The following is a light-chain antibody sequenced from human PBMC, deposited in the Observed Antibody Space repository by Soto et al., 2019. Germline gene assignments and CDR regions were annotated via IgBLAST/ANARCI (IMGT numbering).Light chain of an antibody. CDR1: QSVSSY. V-gene: IGKV3-20*01. J-gene: IGKJ4*01. CDR2: GVS. Sequence: EIVLTQSPGTLSLSPGERATLSCRASQSVSSYLAWYQQSPGQAPRLLIYGVSSRATGIPDRFSGSGSGTDFTLTISRLEPEDFAVYYCQQYSIFALSFGGGTKVVIK. CDR3: QQYSIFALS.